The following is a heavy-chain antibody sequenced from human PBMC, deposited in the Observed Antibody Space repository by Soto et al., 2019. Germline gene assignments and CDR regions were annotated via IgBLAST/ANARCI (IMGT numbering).Heavy chain of an antibody. Sequence: QVQLMQSGAEVKKPGSSVKVSCKASGGTFGTYAIGWVRQAPGQGLEWMGGIIPMFGTANYAQKYQGRATITAAKSTGTAYLDLSSLRSEDTAIYYCARDNSGHAFDYWGQGTLVTVSS. J-gene: IGHJ4*02. CDR2: IIPMFGTA. CDR1: GGTFGTYA. CDR3: ARDNSGHAFDY. V-gene: IGHV1-69*06. D-gene: IGHD5-12*01.